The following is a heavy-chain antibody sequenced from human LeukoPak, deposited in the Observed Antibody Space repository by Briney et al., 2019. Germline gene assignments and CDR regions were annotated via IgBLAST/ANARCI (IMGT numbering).Heavy chain of an antibody. J-gene: IGHJ4*02. CDR2: FDPEDGET. CDR3: ATIRFLEWLLVDC. Sequence: ASVKVSCKVSGYTFSELSMHWVRQAPGKGLEWMGGFDPEDGETIYAQKFQGRVTMTEDTSTDTAYMELSSLRFEDTAVYYCATIRFLEWLLVDCWGQGSLVTVSS. D-gene: IGHD3-3*01. V-gene: IGHV1-24*01. CDR1: GYTFSELS.